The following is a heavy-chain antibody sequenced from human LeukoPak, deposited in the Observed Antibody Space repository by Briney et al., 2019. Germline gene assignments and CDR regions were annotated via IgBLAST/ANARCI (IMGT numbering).Heavy chain of an antibody. CDR2: IRYGGSNK. D-gene: IGHD5-24*01. V-gene: IGHV3-30*02. CDR1: GFTFSDYG. CDR3: ARDGNYRVPDDY. Sequence: GGSLRLSCAASGFTFSDYGMHWVRRAPGKGLEWVAFIRYGGSNKYYADSVKGRFTISRDNSKNMLYLQMNSLKPEDTAVFYCARDGNYRVPDDYWGQGTLVTVSS. J-gene: IGHJ4*02.